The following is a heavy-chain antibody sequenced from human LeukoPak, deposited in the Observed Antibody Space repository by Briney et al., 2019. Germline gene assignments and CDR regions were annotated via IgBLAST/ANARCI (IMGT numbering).Heavy chain of an antibody. V-gene: IGHV4-4*09. CDR1: GFTFSDYY. CDR3: ARQRVDYFDY. CDR2: IYTSGST. J-gene: IGHJ4*02. Sequence: PGGSLRLSCAASGFTFSDYYMSWIRQPPGKGLEWIGYIYTSGSTNYNPSLKSRVTISVDTSKNQFSLRLSSVTAADTAVYYCARQRVDYFDYWGRGTLVTVSS.